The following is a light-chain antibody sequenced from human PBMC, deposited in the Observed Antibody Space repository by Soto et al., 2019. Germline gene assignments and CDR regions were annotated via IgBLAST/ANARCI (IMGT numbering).Light chain of an antibody. CDR1: SSDAGNYNF. CDR3: CSYAGSSTSWV. Sequence: QSALTQPASVSGSPGQSITISCTGTSSDAGNYNFVSWYQQHPGKAPKVIIYEDSTLPSGVSNRISGSKSGNTASLTISGLQAEDEADYYCCSYAGSSTSWVFGGGTKLTVL. J-gene: IGLJ3*02. CDR2: EDS. V-gene: IGLV2-23*01.